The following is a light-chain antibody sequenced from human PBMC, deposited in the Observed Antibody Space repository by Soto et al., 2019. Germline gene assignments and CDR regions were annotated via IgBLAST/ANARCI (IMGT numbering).Light chain of an antibody. CDR3: QQYNSFSLT. CDR2: DAS. V-gene: IGKV1-5*01. J-gene: IGKJ4*01. CDR1: QSITAR. Sequence: DIQLTQSPSTLPASVADRVTITCRASQSITARLAWYQQKPGKPPKLLIYDASILERGVPSRFSGSGSGTEFTLTISSLQPDDFATYYCQQYNSFSLTFGGGTKVDIK.